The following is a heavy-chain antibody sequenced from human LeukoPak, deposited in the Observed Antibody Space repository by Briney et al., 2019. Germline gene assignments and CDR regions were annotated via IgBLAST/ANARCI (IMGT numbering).Heavy chain of an antibody. D-gene: IGHD6-19*01. V-gene: IGHV1-2*02. CDR2: INPNSGGT. CDR1: GYTFTGYY. J-gene: IGHJ4*02. CDR3: ARGQYSSGLGLLDY. Sequence: ASVKVSCKASGYTFTGYYIHWVRQAPGQGLEWMGWINPNSGGTNYAQKFQGRATMTRDTSISTAYMELNRLTSDDTAVYYCARGQYSSGLGLLDYWGQGTLVTVSS.